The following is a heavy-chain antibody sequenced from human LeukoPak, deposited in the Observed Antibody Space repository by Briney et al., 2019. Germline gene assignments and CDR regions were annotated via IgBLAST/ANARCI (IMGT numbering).Heavy chain of an antibody. CDR1: GFSVSNYY. Sequence: QTVGSLRLSCAASGFSVSNYYISCVRQPPRKGLECVSVMYTAGGRYYGDSVKRRFTISRDNSKNTVFLQMNSLRVEDTALYYCTRGQSYCGADCYSDWGQGTLVTVSS. CDR2: MYTAGGR. D-gene: IGHD2-21*02. V-gene: IGHV3-66*01. CDR3: TRGQSYCGADCYSD. J-gene: IGHJ4*02.